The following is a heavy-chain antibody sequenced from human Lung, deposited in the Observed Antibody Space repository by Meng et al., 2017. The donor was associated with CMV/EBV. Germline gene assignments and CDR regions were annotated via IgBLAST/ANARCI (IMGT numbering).Heavy chain of an antibody. Sequence: ASVKVSCKASGYTFTSYGISWVRQAPGQGLEWMGWISAYNGNTNYAQKLQGRVTMTTDTSTSTAYMELRSLRSDDTAVYYCARNTYYYDSSGYYTDYWGQGKXVTVDS. CDR3: ARNTYYYDSSGYYTDY. V-gene: IGHV1-18*01. D-gene: IGHD3-22*01. J-gene: IGHJ4*02. CDR1: GYTFTSYG. CDR2: ISAYNGNT.